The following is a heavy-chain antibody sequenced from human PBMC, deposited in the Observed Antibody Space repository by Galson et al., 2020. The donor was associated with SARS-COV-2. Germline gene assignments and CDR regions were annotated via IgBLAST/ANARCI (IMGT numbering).Heavy chain of an antibody. V-gene: IGHV3-30*18. Sequence: GGSLRLSCAASGFTFSSYGMHWVRQAPGKGLEWVAVISYDGSNKYYADSVKGRFTISRDNSKNTLYLQMNSLRAEDTAVYYCAKDLHSSSWYAGEGFDPWGQGTLVTVSS. CDR2: ISYDGSNK. J-gene: IGHJ5*02. CDR1: GFTFSSYG. CDR3: AKDLHSSSWYAGEGFDP. D-gene: IGHD6-13*01.